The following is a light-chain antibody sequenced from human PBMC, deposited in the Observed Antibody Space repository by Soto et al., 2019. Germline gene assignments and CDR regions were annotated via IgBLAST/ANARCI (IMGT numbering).Light chain of an antibody. V-gene: IGKV3-15*01. CDR2: GAS. CDR1: QSVSSN. J-gene: IGKJ1*01. Sequence: EIVMTQSPATLSVSPGERATLSCRASQSVSSNLAWYQQKPGQAPRLLIYGASTRATGIPARFSGSGSGTEFTITISSLKSEDFAVYCCQQYNNWPPTFGQGTKVEIK. CDR3: QQYNNWPPT.